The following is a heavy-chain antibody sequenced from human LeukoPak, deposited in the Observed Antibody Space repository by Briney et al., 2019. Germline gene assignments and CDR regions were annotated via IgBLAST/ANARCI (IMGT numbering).Heavy chain of an antibody. CDR1: GFTFSSYA. D-gene: IGHD6-19*01. CDR2: ISGSGRTT. Sequence: GGSLRLSCAASGFTFSSYAMSWVRQAPGKGLEWVSAISGSGRTTYYADSVKGRFTISRDNSKNTLYLQMNSLRAEDTAVYYCAKSRGVAGFDYWGQGTLVTVSS. V-gene: IGHV3-23*01. CDR3: AKSRGVAGFDY. J-gene: IGHJ4*02.